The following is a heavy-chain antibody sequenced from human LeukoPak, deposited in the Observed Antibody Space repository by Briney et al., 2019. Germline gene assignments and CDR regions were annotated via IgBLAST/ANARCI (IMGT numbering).Heavy chain of an antibody. CDR1: GFTFSSYG. J-gene: IGHJ5*02. CDR2: ISGSGGST. D-gene: IGHD6-19*01. V-gene: IGHV3-23*01. CDR3: AKSPAGLGGWLVHWFDP. Sequence: GGTLRLSCAASGFTFSSYGMSWVRQAPGKGLEWVSAISGSGGSTYYADSVKGRFTISRDNSKNTLYLQMNSLRAEDTAVYYCAKSPAGLGGWLVHWFDPWGQGTLVTVSS.